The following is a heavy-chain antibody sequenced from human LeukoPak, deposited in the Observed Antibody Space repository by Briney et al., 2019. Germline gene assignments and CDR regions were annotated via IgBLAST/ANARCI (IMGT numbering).Heavy chain of an antibody. Sequence: GGSLRLSCAASGFTFSGSALHWVRQASGKGLEWVGRIRSTANGYATAYAASVKGRFTISRDDSKNTLYLQMNSLKTEDTAVYYCTTMGSTADGVLSSHDYWGQGTLVTVSS. D-gene: IGHD3-10*01. CDR2: IRSTANGYAT. CDR1: GFTFSGSA. J-gene: IGHJ4*02. CDR3: TTMGSTADGVLSSHDY. V-gene: IGHV3-73*01.